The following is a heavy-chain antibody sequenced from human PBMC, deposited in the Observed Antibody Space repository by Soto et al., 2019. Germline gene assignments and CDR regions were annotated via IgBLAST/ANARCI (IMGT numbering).Heavy chain of an antibody. Sequence: GESLKISCKGSGYSFTSYWIGWVRQMPGKGLEWMGIIYPGDSDTRYSPSFQGQVTISADKSISTAYLQWSSLKASDTAMYYCARRLKYSGYERPFDYWGQGTLVTVSS. CDR2: IYPGDSDT. D-gene: IGHD5-12*01. CDR1: GYSFTSYW. J-gene: IGHJ4*02. V-gene: IGHV5-51*01. CDR3: ARRLKYSGYERPFDY.